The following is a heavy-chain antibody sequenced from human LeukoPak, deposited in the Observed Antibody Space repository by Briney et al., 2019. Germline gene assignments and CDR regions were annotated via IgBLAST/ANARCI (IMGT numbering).Heavy chain of an antibody. CDR2: ISGSGGSI. V-gene: IGHV3-23*01. Sequence: GGSLRLFCAASGFTFSTYALSWVRQAPGKGLEWVSVISGSGGSIYYADSVKGRFTISRDNSKNTLYLQMNSLRAEDTAVYYCAKGAAGVQWLAYDAFDIWGQGTMITVSS. J-gene: IGHJ3*02. CDR1: GFTFSTYA. D-gene: IGHD6-19*01. CDR3: AKGAAGVQWLAYDAFDI.